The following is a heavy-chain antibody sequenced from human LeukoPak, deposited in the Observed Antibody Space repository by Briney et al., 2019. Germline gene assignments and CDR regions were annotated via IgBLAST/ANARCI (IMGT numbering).Heavy chain of an antibody. CDR1: GFTVSTNY. Sequence: GGSLRLSCAASGFTVSTNYMNWVRQAPGKGLEWVSVIYPDGGAYSADSLKGRFITSRDNSKNTLYLQMNSLRAEDTALYYCAGGLGAFDIWGQGTMVTVSS. V-gene: IGHV3-53*01. J-gene: IGHJ3*02. D-gene: IGHD6-19*01. CDR3: AGGLGAFDI. CDR2: IYPDGGA.